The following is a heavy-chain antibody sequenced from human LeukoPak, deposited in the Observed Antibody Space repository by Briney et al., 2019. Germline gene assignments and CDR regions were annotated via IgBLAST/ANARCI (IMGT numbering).Heavy chain of an antibody. D-gene: IGHD4-23*01. J-gene: IGHJ4*02. Sequence: RPGGSLRLSCVSSGFSFSNYAMSWVRQAPGKGLEWVSSISGSGGNTYYADSVKGRFTISRDNSKNTLYLQMNSLRAEDTAVYYCARDSSDYGGKGVDYWGQGTLVTVSS. V-gene: IGHV3-23*01. CDR2: ISGSGGNT. CDR3: ARDSSDYGGKGVDY. CDR1: GFSFSNYA.